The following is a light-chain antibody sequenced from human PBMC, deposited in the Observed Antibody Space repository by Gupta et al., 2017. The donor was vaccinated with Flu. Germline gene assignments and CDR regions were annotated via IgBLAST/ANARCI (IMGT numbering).Light chain of an antibody. V-gene: IGKV3-11*01. CDR2: DAS. Sequence: PSSLSSSPGARASIPCRASHNMSTYLDWYQQKPGQAPRLLIHDASNWATGVPARFSGSGSGTDFTLTISRLEPEDFGIYYCQQSNNSPLTFGQGTKVEIK. J-gene: IGKJ1*01. CDR1: HNMSTY. CDR3: QQSNNSPLT.